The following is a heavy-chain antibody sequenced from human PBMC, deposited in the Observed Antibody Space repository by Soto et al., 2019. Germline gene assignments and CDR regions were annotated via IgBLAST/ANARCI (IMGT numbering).Heavy chain of an antibody. Sequence: EVQLAESGGGLVQPGGSLRVSCAASGFTFSRYSMNWVRQAPGKGLEWLSYIDSSSKTIYYADSVKGRFIISRDNAKNSLYLQMNSLRAEDTAVYHCTRGGVATIFRDSWGQGTLVTVSS. CDR2: IDSSSKTI. D-gene: IGHD5-12*01. CDR1: GFTFSRYS. CDR3: TRGGVATIFRDS. J-gene: IGHJ4*02. V-gene: IGHV3-48*01.